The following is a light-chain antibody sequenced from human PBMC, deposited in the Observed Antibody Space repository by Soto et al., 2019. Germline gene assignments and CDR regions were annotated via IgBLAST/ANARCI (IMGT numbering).Light chain of an antibody. J-gene: IGKJ5*01. V-gene: IGKV3-20*01. Sequence: EILLTQSPGTLSFAPGERARLSCSASQSVSSSYLAWYQQKPGQAPRLLIYGASSRATGIPDRFSGSASGTDFTLTINRLETEDFAVYYCQLYGISHHFGQGTRLEIK. CDR1: QSVSSSY. CDR3: QLYGISHH. CDR2: GAS.